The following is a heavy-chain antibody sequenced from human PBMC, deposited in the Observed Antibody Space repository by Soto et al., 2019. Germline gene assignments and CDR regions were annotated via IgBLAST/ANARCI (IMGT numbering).Heavy chain of an antibody. CDR2: FDPEDGET. Sequence: ASVKVSCKVSGYTLTELSMHWVRQAPGKGLEWMGGFDPEDGETIYAQKFQGRVTMTEDTSTDTAYMELSSLRSEDTAVYYCATVPLAAAGPFFDYWGQGTLVTVSS. D-gene: IGHD6-13*01. CDR3: ATVPLAAAGPFFDY. CDR1: GYTLTELS. V-gene: IGHV1-24*01. J-gene: IGHJ4*02.